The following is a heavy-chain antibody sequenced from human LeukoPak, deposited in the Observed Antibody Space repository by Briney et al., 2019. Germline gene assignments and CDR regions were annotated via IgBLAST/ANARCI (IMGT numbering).Heavy chain of an antibody. D-gene: IGHD4-17*01. V-gene: IGHV3-7*01. CDR2: LNRDGSER. J-gene: IGHJ4*02. CDR3: AKDTSGDHADY. CDR1: GFTFTSHW. Sequence: GGSLRLSCGASGFTFTSHWMSWVRQVPGKGLEWVANLNRDGSERQYVDSVKGRFTISRDNAKNSLYLQMNSLRAEDTALYYCAKDTSGDHADYWGQGTLVTVSS.